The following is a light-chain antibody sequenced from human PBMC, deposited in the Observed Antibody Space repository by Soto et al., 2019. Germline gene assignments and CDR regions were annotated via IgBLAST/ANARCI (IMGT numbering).Light chain of an antibody. CDR1: QSISSY. CDR3: QQYGSSPIT. CDR2: DAS. J-gene: IGKJ5*01. V-gene: IGKV3-20*01. Sequence: EVVLTQSPDTLSLPPGERATLSCRASQSISSYLAWYQQKPGQAPRLLIYDASSRASGISDRFSGSGSGTDFTLTISRLEPEDFGVYYCQQYGSSPITFGQGTRLEI.